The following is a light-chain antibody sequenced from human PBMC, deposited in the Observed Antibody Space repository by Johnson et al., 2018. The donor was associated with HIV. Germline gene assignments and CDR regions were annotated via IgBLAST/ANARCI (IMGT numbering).Light chain of an antibody. V-gene: IGLV1-51*02. J-gene: IGLJ1*01. Sequence: QSVLTQPPSVSAAPGQKVTISCSGSSSNIGNNYVSWYQQLTGTAPKLLIYENDKRPSGIPDRFSGSKSGTSATLGITGLQTGDEADYYCGTWDNSLSIGGVFGSATKVTVL. CDR1: SSNIGNNY. CDR2: END. CDR3: GTWDNSLSIGGV.